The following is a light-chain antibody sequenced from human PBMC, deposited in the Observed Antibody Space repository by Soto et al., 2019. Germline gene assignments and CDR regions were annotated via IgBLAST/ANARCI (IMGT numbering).Light chain of an antibody. CDR2: NNN. CDR1: SSNIGSNA. Sequence: QSVLTQPPSASGTPGQRVTISCSGSSSNIGSNAVYWYQQFPGTAPKLLIYNNNQRPSGVPDRFSGSKSGTSASLAISGLQSEDEADYYCAAWDGSLNGAVFGGGTQPTVL. J-gene: IGLJ7*01. V-gene: IGLV1-44*01. CDR3: AAWDGSLNGAV.